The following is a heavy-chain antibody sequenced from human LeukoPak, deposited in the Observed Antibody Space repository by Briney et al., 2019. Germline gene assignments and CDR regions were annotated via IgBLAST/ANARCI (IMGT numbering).Heavy chain of an antibody. V-gene: IGHV1-46*01. Sequence: GASVKVSCKASGYTFTSYYMHWVRQAPGQGLEWMGIINPSGGSTSYAQKFQGRVTMTRDTSTSTVYMELSSLRSEDTAVYYCARDGLPYGDIVVVPAAIGYSSSPVDYWGQGTLVTVSS. CDR1: GYTFTSYY. CDR3: ARDGLPYGDIVVVPAAIGYSSSPVDY. D-gene: IGHD2-2*01. J-gene: IGHJ4*02. CDR2: INPSGGST.